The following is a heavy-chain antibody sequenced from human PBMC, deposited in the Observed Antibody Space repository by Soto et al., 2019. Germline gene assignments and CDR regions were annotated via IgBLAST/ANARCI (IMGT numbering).Heavy chain of an antibody. V-gene: IGHV1-18*01. CDR1: GYTFTSYG. CDR2: ISAYNGNT. D-gene: IGHD6-6*01. J-gene: IGHJ6*02. CDR3: ARDSSSSRTPWTPTTRYYYGMDV. Sequence: ASVKVSCKASGYTFTSYGISWVRQAPGQGLEWMGWISAYNGNTNYAQKLQGRVTMTTDTSTSTAYMELRSLRSDDTAVYYCARDSSSSRTPWTPTTRYYYGMDVWGQGTTVTVSS.